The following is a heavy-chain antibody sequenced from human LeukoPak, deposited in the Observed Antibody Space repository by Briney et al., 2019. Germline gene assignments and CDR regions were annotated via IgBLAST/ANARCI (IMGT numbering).Heavy chain of an antibody. CDR3: ARVVFFWTYDSSGYLPDY. V-gene: IGHV1-2*02. CDR2: INPNSGGT. CDR1: GYTFTGYY. Sequence: ASVKVSCKASGYTFTGYYMHWVRQAPGQGLEWMGWINPNSGGTNYAQKFQGRVTMTRDTPISTAYMELSRLRSDDTAVYYCARVVFFWTYDSSGYLPDYWGQGTLVTVSS. J-gene: IGHJ4*02. D-gene: IGHD3-22*01.